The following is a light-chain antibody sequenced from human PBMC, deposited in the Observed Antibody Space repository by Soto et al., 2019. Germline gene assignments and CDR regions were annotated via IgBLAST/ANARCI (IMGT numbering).Light chain of an antibody. V-gene: IGLV1-47*01. CDR3: GAWDDSLSGRV. J-gene: IGLJ3*02. Sequence: QSVLTQPPSASGTPGQRVTISCSGSSSNIGVNYVYWYQQLPGTAPKLLIYRNNQRPSGVPARFSGSKSGTSASLAISGLRSEDEADYYCGAWDDSLSGRVFGGGTKLTVL. CDR1: SSNIGVNY. CDR2: RNN.